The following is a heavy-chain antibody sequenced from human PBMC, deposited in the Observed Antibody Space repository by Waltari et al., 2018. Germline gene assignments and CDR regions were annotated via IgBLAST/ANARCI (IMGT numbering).Heavy chain of an antibody. CDR1: GYRLSSQS. CDR2: LNPVNGDT. J-gene: IGHJ6*03. CDR3: ARGATTKFYYYYYYMDV. Sequence: QVQLVQSGAEVVSRGASVRVSCKASGYRLSSQSIHWVRQAPGQRLEWMAGLNPVNGDTKYSQKFQGRVSVTRDTSARTVYMDLSSLTSEDTATYYCARGATTKFYYYYYYMDVWGQGTSVTVSS. V-gene: IGHV1-3*01. D-gene: IGHD1-1*01.